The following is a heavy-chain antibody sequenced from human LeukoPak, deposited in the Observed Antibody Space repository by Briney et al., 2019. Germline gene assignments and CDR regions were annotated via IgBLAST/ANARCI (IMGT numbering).Heavy chain of an antibody. J-gene: IGHJ3*02. D-gene: IGHD3-22*01. Sequence: GGSLRLSCAASGFTFSSYAMHWVRQAPGKGLEWVAVIWYDGSNKYYADSVKGRLTISRDNSKNTLYLQMNSLRAEDTAVYYCARGDDYYYDSSGYPHDAFDIWGQGTMVTVSS. CDR2: IWYDGSNK. CDR3: ARGDDYYYDSSGYPHDAFDI. V-gene: IGHV3-33*08. CDR1: GFTFSSYA.